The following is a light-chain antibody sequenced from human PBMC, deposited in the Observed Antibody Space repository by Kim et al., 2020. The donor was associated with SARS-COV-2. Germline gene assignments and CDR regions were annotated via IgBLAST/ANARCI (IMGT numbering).Light chain of an antibody. V-gene: IGLV3-21*04. J-gene: IGLJ3*02. CDR1: NIGSKR. CDR2: YDT. CDR3: QVWDGSSDEWV. Sequence: APGEAARISCEAKNIGSKRGHWYQQKSGQAPMVVIYYDTHRPSGIPERFSGSNSGNTATLIIISVEAGDEADYYCQVWDGSSDEWVFGGGTQLTVL.